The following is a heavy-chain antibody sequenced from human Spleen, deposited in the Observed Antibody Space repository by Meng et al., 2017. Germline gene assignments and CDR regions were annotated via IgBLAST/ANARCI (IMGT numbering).Heavy chain of an antibody. V-gene: IGHV3-7*01. CDR2: INRDGGKK. CDR3: ARDPDGALAGQGEDAFDV. J-gene: IGHJ3*01. CDR1: GFTFSSYW. D-gene: IGHD1-26*01. Sequence: GGSLRLSCAASGFTFSSYWMTWVRQVPEKGLEWVANINRDGGKKDYADSVKGRFTISRDNAKSSLYLQMNSLRVEDTAVYYCARDPDGALAGQGEDAFDVWGQGTMVTVSS.